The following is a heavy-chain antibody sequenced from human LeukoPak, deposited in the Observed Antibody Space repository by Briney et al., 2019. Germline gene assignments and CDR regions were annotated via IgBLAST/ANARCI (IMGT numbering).Heavy chain of an antibody. V-gene: IGHV4-59*02. Sequence: SETLSLTCTVSGGSVSSYYWSWIRQPPGKGLEWIGYIYYSGSTNYNPSLKSRVTISVDTSKNQFSLELSSVTAADTAVYYCARLVGSFYMDVWGKGTTVTVSS. J-gene: IGHJ6*03. CDR3: ARLVGSFYMDV. CDR2: IYYSGST. D-gene: IGHD2-15*01. CDR1: GGSVSSYY.